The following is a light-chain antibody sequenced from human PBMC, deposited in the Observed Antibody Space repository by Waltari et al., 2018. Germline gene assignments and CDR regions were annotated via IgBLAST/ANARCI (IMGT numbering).Light chain of an antibody. CDR1: QSISRY. CDR3: PPSYSTPYT. Sequence: DIQMTQCASSLSPSVGDRGTITCRASQSISRYLNCYQQHPGKAPQRLIYAASSLPSEVPSRFSGSGSGTDFTLTISSLPPEAFATYYCPPSYSTPYTFGQGTKLEI. J-gene: IGKJ2*01. V-gene: IGKV1-39*01. CDR2: AAS.